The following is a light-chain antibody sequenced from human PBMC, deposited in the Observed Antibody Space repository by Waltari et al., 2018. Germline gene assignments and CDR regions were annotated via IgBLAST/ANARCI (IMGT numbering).Light chain of an antibody. CDR1: QSVSSH. V-gene: IGKV3-15*01. J-gene: IGKJ2*01. CDR2: GAS. CDR3: QQYSDWPYT. Sequence: EIVMTQSPGTLSVSPGERLPLSCRASQSVSSHLAWYQQKLGQAPTLLIYGASTRATGMPARFSGSGSGTEFTLTISSLQSEDFADYYCQQYSDWPYTFGQGTKLEIK.